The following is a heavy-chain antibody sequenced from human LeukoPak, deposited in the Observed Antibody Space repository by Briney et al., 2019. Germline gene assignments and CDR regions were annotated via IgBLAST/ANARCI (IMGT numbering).Heavy chain of an antibody. D-gene: IGHD3-22*01. CDR1: GFSFSNSA. J-gene: IGHJ4*02. V-gene: IGHV3-23*01. CDR2: IGGGGSS. CDR3: ARVRKYYDSSGYYI. Sequence: GGSLRLSCTASGFSFSNSAMTWVRQAPGKGLEWVSSIGGGGSSYYAGSVKGRFTISRDNSKNTLYLQMNSLRAEDTAVYYCARVRKYYDSSGYYIWGQGTLVTVSS.